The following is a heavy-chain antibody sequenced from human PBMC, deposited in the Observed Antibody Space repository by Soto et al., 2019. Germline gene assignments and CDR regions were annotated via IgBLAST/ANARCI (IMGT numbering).Heavy chain of an antibody. D-gene: IGHD2-15*01. CDR1: GYLFTAYS. CDR2: VSPSGGST. Sequence: RASVKVSCKASGYLFTAYSMHWVRLAPGQGLEWMGVVSPSGGSTKYAQNFQGRVTMTRDTSTTTIYMELSSLRSDDTAIYYCAREENCSGGTCYSEYFHRWGQGTLVTVSS. J-gene: IGHJ1*01. CDR3: AREENCSGGTCYSEYFHR. V-gene: IGHV1-46*01.